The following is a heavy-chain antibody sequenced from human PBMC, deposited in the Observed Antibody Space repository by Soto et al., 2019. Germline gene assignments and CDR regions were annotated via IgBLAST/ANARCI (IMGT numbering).Heavy chain of an antibody. J-gene: IGHJ6*02. Sequence: SGGSLRLSCAASGFTFSSYWMHWVRQAPGKGLVWVSRINSDGSSTSYADSVKGRFTISRDNAKNTLYLQMNSLRAEDTAVYYCARDTSSWAIYYYYGMDVWGQGTTVTGSS. CDR1: GFTFSSYW. CDR2: INSDGSST. D-gene: IGHD6-13*01. CDR3: ARDTSSWAIYYYYGMDV. V-gene: IGHV3-74*01.